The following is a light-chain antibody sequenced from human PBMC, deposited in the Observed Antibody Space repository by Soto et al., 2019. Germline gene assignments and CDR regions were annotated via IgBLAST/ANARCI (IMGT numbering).Light chain of an antibody. J-gene: IGKJ2*01. CDR1: QSVSSSH. CDR3: QHHGGSPPLTYT. V-gene: IGKV3-20*01. CDR2: GAS. Sequence: DIVLTQSPGTLSLSPGERATLSCRASQSVSSSHLPSYQQKPGQTPRLLIYGASSMATGIPARFRGRASETYFSLTFSRVEPEDFAVYQCQHHGGSPPLTYTFGQGTKL.